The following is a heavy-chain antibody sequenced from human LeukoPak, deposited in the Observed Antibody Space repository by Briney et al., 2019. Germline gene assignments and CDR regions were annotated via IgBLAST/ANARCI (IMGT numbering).Heavy chain of an antibody. D-gene: IGHD6-19*01. V-gene: IGHV3-23*01. Sequence: GGPLRLSCAASGFTFSSYAMSWVRQAPGKGLEWVSAISGSGGSTYYADSVKGRFTISRDNSKNTLYLQMNSLRAEDTAVYYCATKSSGWRFDYWGQGTLVTVSS. CDR3: ATKSSGWRFDY. J-gene: IGHJ4*02. CDR2: ISGSGGST. CDR1: GFTFSSYA.